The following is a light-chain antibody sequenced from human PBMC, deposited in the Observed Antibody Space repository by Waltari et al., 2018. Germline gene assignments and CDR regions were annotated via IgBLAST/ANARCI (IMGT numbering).Light chain of an antibody. CDR2: GAS. CDR1: QSVSSN. V-gene: IGKV3-15*01. J-gene: IGKJ1*01. CDR3: QQYNNWPPT. Sequence: EIVMTQSPATLSVSPGESATLSCRASQSVSSNLAWYQQKPGQAPRLLIYGASTRATGIAARFSGSGSGTEFTLTISSLQSEDFAVYYCQQYNNWPPTFGQGTKVEIK.